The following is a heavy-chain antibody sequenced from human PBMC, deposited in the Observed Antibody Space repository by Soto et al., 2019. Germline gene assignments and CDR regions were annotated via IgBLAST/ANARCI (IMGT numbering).Heavy chain of an antibody. CDR1: GFTFSGSA. CDR2: IRSKANSYAT. V-gene: IGHV3-73*01. CDR3: TSESWRYDSSGYYAFDY. J-gene: IGHJ4*02. D-gene: IGHD3-22*01. Sequence: GGSLRLSCAASGFTFSGSAMHWVRQASGKGLEWVGRIRSKANSYATAYAASVKGRFTISRDDSKNTAYLQMNSLKTEDTAVYYCTSESWRYDSSGYYAFDYWGQGTLVTVSS.